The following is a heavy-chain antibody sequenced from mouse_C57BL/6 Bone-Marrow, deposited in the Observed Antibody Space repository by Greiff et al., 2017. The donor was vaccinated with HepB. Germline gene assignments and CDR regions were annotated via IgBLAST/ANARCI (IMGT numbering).Heavy chain of an antibody. CDR1: GYTFTIYW. CDR3: ARPGYPWYFDV. CDR2: IDPSDSYT. D-gene: IGHD2-2*01. Sequence: QVQLQQPGAELVMPGASVKLSCKASGYTFTIYWMHWVKQRPGQGLEWIGEIDPSDSYTNYNQKFKGKSTLTVDKSSSTAYMQLSSLTSEDSAVYYCARPGYPWYFDVWGTGTTVTVSS. J-gene: IGHJ1*03. V-gene: IGHV1-69*01.